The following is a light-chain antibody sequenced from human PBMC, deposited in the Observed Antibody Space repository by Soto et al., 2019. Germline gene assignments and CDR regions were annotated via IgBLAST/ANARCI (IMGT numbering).Light chain of an antibody. Sequence: QSALTQPASVSGSPGQSITISCTGTSSDVGGYNYVSWYQQHPDKAPKLMIYEVSNRPSGVSNRFPGSKSGNTASLTISGLQAEDEADYYCSSYTSSSTPVFGGGTKLTVL. V-gene: IGLV2-14*01. CDR2: EVS. CDR3: SSYTSSSTPV. J-gene: IGLJ2*01. CDR1: SSDVGGYNY.